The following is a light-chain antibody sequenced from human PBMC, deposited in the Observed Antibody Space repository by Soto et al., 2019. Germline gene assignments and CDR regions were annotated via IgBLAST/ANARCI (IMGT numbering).Light chain of an antibody. CDR3: QQCRNWPIT. CDR2: GAS. Sequence: EIVLTQSPATLSLSPGERATLSCRASQSVDNYLAWYQQKPGQAPRLLIYGASSRATGIPARFSGSGSGTDFSLNISSLEPEDFAVYYYQQCRNWPITFGQGTRLELK. CDR1: QSVDNY. V-gene: IGKV3-11*01. J-gene: IGKJ5*01.